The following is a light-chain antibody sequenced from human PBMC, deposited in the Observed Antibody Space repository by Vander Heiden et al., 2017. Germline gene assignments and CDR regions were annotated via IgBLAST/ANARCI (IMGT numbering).Light chain of an antibody. Sequence: QSALTQPASVSGSPVQSITISCTGTSSDVGSCNLVAWYKQNTGKAQILMMYEGSKRPSGVSNRFSGSKYGNNAATTISGLKAEDDAEDYCCSDATSSTVVFGTGTKVTVL. V-gene: IGLV2-23*01. CDR2: EGS. CDR1: SSDVGSCNL. CDR3: CSDATSSTVV. J-gene: IGLJ1*01.